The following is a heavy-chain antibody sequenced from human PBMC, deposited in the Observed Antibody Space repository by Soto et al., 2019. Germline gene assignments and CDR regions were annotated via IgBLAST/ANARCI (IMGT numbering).Heavy chain of an antibody. V-gene: IGHV2-5*02. D-gene: IGHD2-21*02. CDR1: GFSLNTGGLG. Sequence: QITLKESGPTLVKPTQTLTLTCTFSGFSLNTGGLGVGWIRQPPGKALEWLALIYWDGDTRYSPSLTSRLSNTKDTSNNQVVLTMTNMDPVDTATYYCAHSRFGGDCLRSYSSHYYYGMDVWGQGTTVTVSS. CDR2: IYWDGDT. CDR3: AHSRFGGDCLRSYSSHYYYGMDV. J-gene: IGHJ6*02.